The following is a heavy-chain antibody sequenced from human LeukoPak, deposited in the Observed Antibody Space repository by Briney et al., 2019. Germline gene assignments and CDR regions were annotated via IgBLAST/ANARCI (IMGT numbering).Heavy chain of an antibody. CDR2: IYYSGST. Sequence: SETLSLTCTVSGGSISSYYWSWIRQPPGKGLEWIGYIYYSGSTNYNPSLKSRVTISVDTSKKQFSLKLSSVTAADTAVYYCARQYSNNWYDDRGWFDPWGQGTLVTVSS. CDR1: GGSISSYY. D-gene: IGHD6-13*01. CDR3: ARQYSNNWYDDRGWFDP. V-gene: IGHV4-59*08. J-gene: IGHJ5*02.